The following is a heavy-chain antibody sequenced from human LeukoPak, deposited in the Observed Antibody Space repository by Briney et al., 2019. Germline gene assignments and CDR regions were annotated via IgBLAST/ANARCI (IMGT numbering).Heavy chain of an antibody. Sequence: GGSLRLSCAASGFTVSSKYMSWVRQAPGKGLEWVSVIYSGGSTYYADSVKGRFTISRDNSKNTLYLQMNSLRAEDTAVYYCAREYGIAATDYWGQGTLVTVSS. V-gene: IGHV3-53*01. CDR1: GFTVSSKY. J-gene: IGHJ4*02. D-gene: IGHD6-13*01. CDR2: IYSGGST. CDR3: AREYGIAATDY.